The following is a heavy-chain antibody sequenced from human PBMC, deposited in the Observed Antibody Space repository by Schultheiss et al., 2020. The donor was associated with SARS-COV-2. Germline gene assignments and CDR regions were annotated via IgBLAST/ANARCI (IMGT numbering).Heavy chain of an antibody. V-gene: IGHV4-34*01. CDR1: GGSFSGYY. CDR3: ARGVAVANYYYYYMDV. J-gene: IGHJ6*03. Sequence: SETLSLTCAVYGGSFSGYYWSWIRQPPGKGLEWIGEINHSGSTNYNPSLKSRVTISVDTSKNQFSLKLSSVTAADTAVYYCARGVAVANYYYYYMDVWGKGTTVTVSS. D-gene: IGHD2-15*01. CDR2: INHSGST.